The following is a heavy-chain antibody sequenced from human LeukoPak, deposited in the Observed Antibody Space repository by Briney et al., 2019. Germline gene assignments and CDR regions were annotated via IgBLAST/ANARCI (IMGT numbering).Heavy chain of an antibody. V-gene: IGHV1-18*01. CDR2: ISAYNGNT. J-gene: IGHJ6*03. D-gene: IGHD3-9*01. CDR3: ARVEGRYYDILTGYMNYYYMDV. Sequence: ASVKVSCKASGYTFTSYGISWVRQAAGQGLEWMGWISAYNGNTNYAQKLQGRVTMTTDTSTSTAYMELRSLRSDDTAVYYCARVEGRYYDILTGYMNYYYMDVWGKGTTVTVSS. CDR1: GYTFTSYG.